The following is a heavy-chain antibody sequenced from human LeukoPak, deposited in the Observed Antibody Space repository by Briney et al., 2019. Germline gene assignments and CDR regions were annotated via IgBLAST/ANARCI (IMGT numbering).Heavy chain of an antibody. CDR1: GGTFSSYA. D-gene: IGHD3-3*01. CDR3: ARDSGSGGYHATYGVFDI. Sequence: SVKVSCKASGGTFSSYAISWVRQAPGQGLEWMGGIIPIFGTANYAQKFQGRVTITTDESTSTAYMELSSLRSEDTAVYYCARDSGSGGYHATYGVFDIWGQGTMVTVSS. J-gene: IGHJ3*02. V-gene: IGHV1-69*05. CDR2: IIPIFGTA.